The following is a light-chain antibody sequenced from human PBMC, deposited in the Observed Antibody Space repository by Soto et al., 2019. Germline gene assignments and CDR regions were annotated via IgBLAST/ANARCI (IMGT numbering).Light chain of an antibody. J-gene: IGKJ5*01. V-gene: IGKV3-15*01. CDR1: QSVSRN. Sequence: EIVMTQSPATLSVSPGERATLSCRASQSVSRNVAWYQQTRGQAPRLLMFDAYTRATGIPARFSGSGSGTDFTLTISGLEPEDFAVYYCQQRSNWPITFGQGTRLEI. CDR2: DAY. CDR3: QQRSNWPIT.